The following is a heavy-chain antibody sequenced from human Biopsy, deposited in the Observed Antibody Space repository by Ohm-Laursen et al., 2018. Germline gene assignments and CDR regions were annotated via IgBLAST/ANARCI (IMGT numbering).Heavy chain of an antibody. CDR2: IYYSVMT. Sequence: TLSLTCTVSGDSVTKYYWSWIRQPPGKGLEWIGHIYYSVMTNYNPSLQSRVFISVDTSRNQVSLTLSSVTAADTAVYYCARDSGILNYGNFKYYHYYGMDVWGQGTKVTVSS. D-gene: IGHD4-11*01. V-gene: IGHV4-59*02. J-gene: IGHJ6*02. CDR3: ARDSGILNYGNFKYYHYYGMDV. CDR1: GDSVTKYY.